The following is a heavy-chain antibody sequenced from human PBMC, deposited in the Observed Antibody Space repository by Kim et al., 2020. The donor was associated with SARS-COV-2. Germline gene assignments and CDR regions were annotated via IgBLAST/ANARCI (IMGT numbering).Heavy chain of an antibody. J-gene: IGHJ4*02. CDR3: TTDYERIGGLCDGETCYPASP. Sequence: GGSLRLSCAASGFTFTKVWLSWVRQAPGKGLEWVGRIRSKADGGTADYAAPVKGRFTISRDDSKNTLYLQMNGLRAEDTAFYHCTTDYERIGGLCDGETCYPASPGGQGALATVSA. CDR2: IRSKADGGTA. D-gene: IGHD2-21*01. CDR1: GFTFTKVW. V-gene: IGHV3-15*01.